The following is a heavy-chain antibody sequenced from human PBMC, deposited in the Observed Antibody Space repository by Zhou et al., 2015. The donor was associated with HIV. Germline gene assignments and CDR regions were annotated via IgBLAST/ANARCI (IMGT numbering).Heavy chain of an antibody. J-gene: IGHJ4*02. CDR2: INPSGGST. CDR3: AVRRGYCSGGGCFSYFDY. V-gene: IGHV1-46*01. D-gene: IGHD2-15*01. Sequence: QVQLVQSGAEVKKPGASVKVSCKASGYTFTSYYMHWVRQAPGQGLEWMGIINPSGGSTSYAQKFQGRVTMTRDTSTSTVYMELSSLRSEDTAVYYCAVRRGYCSGGGCFSYFDYWGQGTLVTVSS. CDR1: GYTFTSYY.